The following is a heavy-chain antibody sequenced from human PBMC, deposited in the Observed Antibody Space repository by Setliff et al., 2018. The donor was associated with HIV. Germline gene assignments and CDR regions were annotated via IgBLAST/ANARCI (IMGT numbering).Heavy chain of an antibody. V-gene: IGHV3-21*06. D-gene: IGHD3-9*01. CDR3: ARGGRLQYFDWPSYAMDV. CDR1: EFTFSSYS. CDR2: ISSSGAHI. J-gene: IGHJ6*02. Sequence: PGGSLRLSCAASEFTFSSYSMNWVRQAPGKGLEWVASISSSGAHIFYADSLKGRFTISRGNGKNLLYLQMNSLRAEDTAVYYCARGGRLQYFDWPSYAMDVWGQGTTVTVSS.